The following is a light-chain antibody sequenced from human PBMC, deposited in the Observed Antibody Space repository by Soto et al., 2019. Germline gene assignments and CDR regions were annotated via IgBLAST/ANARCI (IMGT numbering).Light chain of an antibody. Sequence: EIVLTQSPGTLSVSPGERVTLSCRASQSVSIDLAWYQQKPGQAPRLLIYGAFTRATGIPARFSGSGSGTEFSLTISSLQSQDFAVYYCQQYNNWPTWTFGQGTKVDIK. V-gene: IGKV3-15*01. J-gene: IGKJ1*01. CDR1: QSVSID. CDR2: GAF. CDR3: QQYNNWPTWT.